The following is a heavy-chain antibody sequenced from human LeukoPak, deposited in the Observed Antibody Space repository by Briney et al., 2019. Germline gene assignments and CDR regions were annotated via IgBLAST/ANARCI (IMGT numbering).Heavy chain of an antibody. CDR2: IYYSGTT. V-gene: IGHV4-59*08. D-gene: IGHD3-16*01. CDR3: ARNPTGGAYDY. CDR1: GGSISTFY. Sequence: SETLSLTCTVSGGSISTFYWSWIRQRPGKGLEWIGYIYYSGTTKYNPSLKSRVTISVDISKSQFSLTLSAVTAADTAVYYCARNPTGGAYDYWGQGTLVTVSS. J-gene: IGHJ4*02.